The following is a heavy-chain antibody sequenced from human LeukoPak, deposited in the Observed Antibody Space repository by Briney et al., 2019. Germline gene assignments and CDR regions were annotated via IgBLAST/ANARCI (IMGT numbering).Heavy chain of an antibody. CDR2: INWNGGST. D-gene: IGHD3-3*02. Sequence: GGSLRLSCAASGFTFDDYGMSWVRHAPGKGLEWVSCINWNGGSTDYADSVKGRFTISRDNAKNSLYLQMNSLRAEDTALYYFGKGIRSPGSDWFDPWGQGTLVIVSS. CDR1: GFTFDDYG. V-gene: IGHV3-20*04. J-gene: IGHJ5*02. CDR3: GKGIRSPGSDWFDP.